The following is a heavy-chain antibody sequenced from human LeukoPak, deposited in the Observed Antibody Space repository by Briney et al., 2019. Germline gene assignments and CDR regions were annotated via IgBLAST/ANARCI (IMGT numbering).Heavy chain of an antibody. J-gene: IGHJ4*02. D-gene: IGHD1-26*01. CDR1: GFTFSSYG. Sequence: GGSLRLSCAASGFTFSSYGMSWVRQAPGKGLEWVSAISGSGGSTYYADSVKGRFTISRDNSKNTLYLQMNSLRAEGTAVYYCARGQGGSYYFDYWGQGTLVTVSS. CDR3: ARGQGGSYYFDY. V-gene: IGHV3-23*01. CDR2: ISGSGGST.